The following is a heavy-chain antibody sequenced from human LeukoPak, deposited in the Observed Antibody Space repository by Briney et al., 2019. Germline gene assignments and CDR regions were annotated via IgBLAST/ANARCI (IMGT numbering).Heavy chain of an antibody. Sequence: PGGSLRLSCAASGFTFSNYWMSWVREAPGKGLEWVANIRQDGSEKQYVDSVKGRFTISRDSAKNSLYLQMNSLRAEDMAVFFCVRESRSGPSYWGQGPLVTVPS. CDR3: VRESRSGPSY. CDR1: GFTFSNYW. J-gene: IGHJ4*02. D-gene: IGHD3-10*01. V-gene: IGHV3-7*01. CDR2: IRQDGSEK.